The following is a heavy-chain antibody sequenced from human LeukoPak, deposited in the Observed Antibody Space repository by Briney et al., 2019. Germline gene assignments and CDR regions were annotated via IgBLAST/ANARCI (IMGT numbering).Heavy chain of an antibody. CDR2: IYYSRST. J-gene: IGHJ6*03. CDR1: GGSISTSNYY. V-gene: IGHV4-61*05. D-gene: IGHD2-21*02. CDR3: ARLADCGGDCYAYYYYYYMDV. Sequence: SETLSLTCTVSGGSISTSNYYWGWIRQPPGKGLEWIGYIYYSRSTNYNPSLKSRVTISVDTSKNQFSLKLSSVTAADTAVYYCARLADCGGDCYAYYYYYYMDVWGKGTTVTVSS.